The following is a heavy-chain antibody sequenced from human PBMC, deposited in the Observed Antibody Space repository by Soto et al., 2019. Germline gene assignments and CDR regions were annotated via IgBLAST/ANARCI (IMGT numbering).Heavy chain of an antibody. Sequence: SVKVSCKASGGTFSSYAISWVRQAPGQGLEWMGGIIPIFGTANYAQKFQGRVTITADESTSTAYMELSSLRSEDTAVYYCARAAPRDDYYDGSGYYSFDYWGQGTLVTVSS. J-gene: IGHJ4*02. CDR1: GGTFSSYA. CDR3: ARAAPRDDYYDGSGYYSFDY. D-gene: IGHD3-22*01. CDR2: IIPIFGTA. V-gene: IGHV1-69*13.